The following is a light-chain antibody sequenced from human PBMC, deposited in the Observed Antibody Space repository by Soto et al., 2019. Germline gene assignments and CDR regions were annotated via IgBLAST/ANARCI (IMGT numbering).Light chain of an antibody. CDR1: QRVNSN. J-gene: IGKJ1*01. CDR2: GAS. V-gene: IGKV3-15*01. CDR3: KQYNNWSPS. Sequence: EIVMTQSPATLSVSPGERATLSCRASQRVNSNLAWYQQKPGQPPRLLIYGASSRATCIPARFSESSLWTQFTLTTSSLQSEECAVDYTKQYNNWSPSFGIGNTVAI.